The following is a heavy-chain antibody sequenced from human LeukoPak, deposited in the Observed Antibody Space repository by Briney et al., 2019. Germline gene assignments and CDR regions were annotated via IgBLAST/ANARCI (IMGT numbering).Heavy chain of an antibody. J-gene: IGHJ4*02. CDR3: AKAGYSTYYFDY. CDR1: GFTFSRYA. V-gene: IGHV3-23*01. CDR2: ISGSGGST. D-gene: IGHD5-18*01. Sequence: GGSLRLSCAASGFTFSRYAMGWVRQAPGKGLEWVSAISGSGGSTYYADSVKGRFTISRDNSTNTLYLQMNSLRAEDTAVYYCAKAGYSTYYFDYWGQGTLVTVSS.